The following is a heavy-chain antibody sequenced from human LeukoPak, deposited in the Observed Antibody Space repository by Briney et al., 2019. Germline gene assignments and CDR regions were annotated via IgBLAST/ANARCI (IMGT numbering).Heavy chain of an antibody. Sequence: TSETLSLTCTVSGGSISGYSWIWIRQPPGKGLEWIGYIYYSGNTNYNPSLKSRVTISVDTSQKQLSLKLTSVTAADTAVYYCARLVATVAVDIWGQGTMVTVSS. CDR1: GGSISGYS. CDR2: IYYSGNT. V-gene: IGHV4-59*01. CDR3: ARLVATVAVDI. J-gene: IGHJ3*02. D-gene: IGHD4-23*01.